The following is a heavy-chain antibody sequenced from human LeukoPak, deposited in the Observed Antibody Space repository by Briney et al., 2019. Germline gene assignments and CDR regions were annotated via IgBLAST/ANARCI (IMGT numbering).Heavy chain of an antibody. Sequence: ASETLSLTCTVSGGSISSGGYYWSWIRQHPGKGLEWIGYIYYSGSTYYNPSLKSRVTISVDTSKNQFSLKLSSVTAADTAVYYCARGAYVWGSYRYTFHFDYWGQGTLVTVSS. J-gene: IGHJ4*02. CDR3: ARGAYVWGSYRYTFHFDY. V-gene: IGHV4-31*03. D-gene: IGHD3-16*02. CDR2: IYYSGST. CDR1: GGSISSGGYY.